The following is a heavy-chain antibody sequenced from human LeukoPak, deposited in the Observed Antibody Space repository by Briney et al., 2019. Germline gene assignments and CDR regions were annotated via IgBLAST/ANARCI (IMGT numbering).Heavy chain of an antibody. Sequence: PGGSLRLSCADSGFTFSRYWMHWVRRAPGKGLVWVSRINSDGTSTRYADSVKGRFTISRDNAKNTLYLQMNSLRAEDSAVYYCAREDYSNYILHWGQGTLVTVSS. V-gene: IGHV3-74*01. D-gene: IGHD4-11*01. J-gene: IGHJ4*02. CDR1: GFTFSRYW. CDR2: INSDGTST. CDR3: AREDYSNYILH.